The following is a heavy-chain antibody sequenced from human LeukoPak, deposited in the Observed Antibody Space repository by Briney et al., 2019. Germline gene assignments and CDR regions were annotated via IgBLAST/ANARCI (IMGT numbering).Heavy chain of an antibody. V-gene: IGHV3-74*01. J-gene: IGHJ4*02. CDR2: INIDGSTS. Sequence: GGSLRLSCAASGFTFSSYWMHWVRQAPGKGLVWVSRINIDGSTSNYADSVKGRFTISRDNAKNAVYLQMNSLRVEDTAVYYCARASALATPPFGYWGQGTLVTISS. D-gene: IGHD5-24*01. CDR3: ARASALATPPFGY. CDR1: GFTFSSYW.